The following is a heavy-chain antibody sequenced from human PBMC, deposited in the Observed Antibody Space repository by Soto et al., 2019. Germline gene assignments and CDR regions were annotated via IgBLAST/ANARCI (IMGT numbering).Heavy chain of an antibody. D-gene: IGHD2-21*02. Sequence: ASVKVSCKASGGTFSSYTISWVRQAPGQGLEWMGRIIPILGIANYAQKFQGRVTITADKSTSTAYMELSSLRSEVTAVYYCARSIVVVTALDYWGQGTLVTVSS. CDR2: IIPILGIA. V-gene: IGHV1-69*02. CDR3: ARSIVVVTALDY. CDR1: GGTFSSYT. J-gene: IGHJ4*02.